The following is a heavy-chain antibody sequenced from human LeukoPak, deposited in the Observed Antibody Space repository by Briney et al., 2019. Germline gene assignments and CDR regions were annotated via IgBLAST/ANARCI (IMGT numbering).Heavy chain of an antibody. Sequence: TGGSLRLSCAASGFTFSTYTMSWVRQAPGKGLEWVSAISGSGGSTYYADSVKGRFTISRDNSKNTLYLQMNSLRAEDTAVYYCAKRGYYDFWSGPTDDYWGQGTLVTVSS. CDR3: AKRGYYDFWSGPTDDY. D-gene: IGHD3-3*01. CDR1: GFTFSTYT. V-gene: IGHV3-23*01. CDR2: ISGSGGST. J-gene: IGHJ4*02.